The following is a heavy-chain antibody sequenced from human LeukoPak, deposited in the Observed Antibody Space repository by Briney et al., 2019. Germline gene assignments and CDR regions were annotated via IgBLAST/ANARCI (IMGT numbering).Heavy chain of an antibody. Sequence: SVKVSFKASGFTFTNSAVQWVRQARGQRLEWIGWIVVGSGNTNYAQKFQERVTITRDMSTSTAYMELSSLRSEDTAVYYCAAGPSYRVDYWGQGTLVTVSS. CDR1: GFTFTNSA. CDR3: AAGPSYRVDY. V-gene: IGHV1-58*01. J-gene: IGHJ4*02. CDR2: IVVGSGNT. D-gene: IGHD5-12*01.